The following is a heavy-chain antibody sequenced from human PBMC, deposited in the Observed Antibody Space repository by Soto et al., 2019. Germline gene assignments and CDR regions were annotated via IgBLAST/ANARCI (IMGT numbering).Heavy chain of an antibody. CDR3: VKSRGGNNFDFFD. V-gene: IGHV3-64D*06. D-gene: IGHD5-12*01. J-gene: IGHJ4*02. CDR1: GSTFSSYA. CDR2: IRGNGDPP. Sequence: LRLSCSASGSTFSSYAMHWVRQAPGKGLEHVSGIRGNGDPPFYADSVKGRFTISRDNSKNTLYLQMSSLSADDTAVYYCVKSRGGNNFDFFDWGQGALVTVSS.